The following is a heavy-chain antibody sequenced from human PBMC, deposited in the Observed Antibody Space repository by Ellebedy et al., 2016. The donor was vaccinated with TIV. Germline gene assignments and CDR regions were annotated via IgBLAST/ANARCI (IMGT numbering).Heavy chain of an antibody. CDR3: ARVIVGSTDDAFDL. CDR1: GYNLNKYW. V-gene: IGHV5-51*01. D-gene: IGHD1-26*01. J-gene: IGHJ3*01. Sequence: KVSCKASGYNLNKYWIAWVRQLPGKGLEWMGIIYPGDSDTRYSPSCQGQVTISVDKSNRTAHLHWRSLKASDTAMYYCARVIVGSTDDAFDLWGQGTLVTVSS. CDR2: IYPGDSDT.